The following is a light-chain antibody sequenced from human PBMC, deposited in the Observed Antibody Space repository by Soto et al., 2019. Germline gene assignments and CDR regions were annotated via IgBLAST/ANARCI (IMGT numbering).Light chain of an antibody. J-gene: IGKJ1*01. V-gene: IGKV3-11*01. Sequence: MVLTQSPATLSLFPGERATLSCWASQSVSNRYLAWYQQKPGQAPRVLIYGASSRATGIPARFSGSGSGTDFTLTISSLEPEDFAVYYCHQRQSWPRTFGQGTKVDIK. CDR2: GAS. CDR1: QSVSNRY. CDR3: HQRQSWPRT.